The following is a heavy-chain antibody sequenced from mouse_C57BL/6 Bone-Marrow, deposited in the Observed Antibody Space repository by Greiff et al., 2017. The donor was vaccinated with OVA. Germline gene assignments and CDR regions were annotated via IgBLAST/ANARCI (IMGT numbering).Heavy chain of an antibody. Sequence: EVKLQESGPGLVKPSQTVFLTCTVTGISITTGNYRWSWIRQFPGNKLEWIGYIYYSGTITYNPSLTSRTTITRDTPKNQFFLEMNSLTAEDTATYYCARENSSKDYAMDYWGQGTSVTVSS. CDR1: GISITTGNYR. D-gene: IGHD6-1*01. CDR2: IYYSGTI. J-gene: IGHJ4*01. CDR3: ARENSSKDYAMDY. V-gene: IGHV3-5*01.